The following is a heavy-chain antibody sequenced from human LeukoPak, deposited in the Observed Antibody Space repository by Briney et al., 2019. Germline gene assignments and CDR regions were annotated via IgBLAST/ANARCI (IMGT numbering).Heavy chain of an antibody. CDR1: GYTFTSYG. J-gene: IGHJ4*02. V-gene: IGHV1-18*01. CDR2: ISAYNGNT. Sequence: ASVKVFCKASGYTFTSYGISWVRQAPGQGLEWMGWISAYNGNTNYAQKLQGRVTMTTDTSTSTAYMELRSLRSDDTAVYYCARDCSSTSCYINLDYWGQGTLVTVSS. CDR3: ARDCSSTSCYINLDY. D-gene: IGHD2-2*02.